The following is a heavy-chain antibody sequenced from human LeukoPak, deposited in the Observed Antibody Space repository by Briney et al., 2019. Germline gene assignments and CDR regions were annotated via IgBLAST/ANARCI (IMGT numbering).Heavy chain of an antibody. D-gene: IGHD5-24*01. CDR1: GGSISSSNW. Sequence: SETLSLTCAVSGGSISSSNWWSWVRQPPRKGLEWIGYIYYSGSTNYNPSLKSRVTISVDTSKNQFSLKLSSVTAADTAVYYCARGIRWLQSYYFDYWGQGTLVTVSS. J-gene: IGHJ4*02. CDR3: ARGIRWLQSYYFDY. V-gene: IGHV4-4*02. CDR2: IYYSGST.